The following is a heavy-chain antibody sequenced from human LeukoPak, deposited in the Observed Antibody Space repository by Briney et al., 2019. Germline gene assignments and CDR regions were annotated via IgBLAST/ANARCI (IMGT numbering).Heavy chain of an antibody. J-gene: IGHJ6*03. CDR1: GFTFSSYE. Sequence: MTGGSLRLSCAASGFTFSSYEMNWVRQAPGKGLEWVSSITSGSSYRFYADSVKGRFTISRDNAKNSLYLQMNSLRAEDTAVYYCARDPYSGSYGNYYYYFMDVWGKGTTVTISS. V-gene: IGHV3-21*01. CDR3: ARDPYSGSYGNYYYYFMDV. D-gene: IGHD1-26*01. CDR2: ITSGSSYR.